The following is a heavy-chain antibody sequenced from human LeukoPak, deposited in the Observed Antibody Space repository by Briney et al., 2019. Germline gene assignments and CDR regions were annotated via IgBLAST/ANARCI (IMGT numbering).Heavy chain of an antibody. CDR2: IGTAGET. J-gene: IGHJ6*03. D-gene: IGHD3-10*01. V-gene: IGHV3-13*01. Sequence: GGSLRLSCAASGFTFSSYDMHWVRQATGKGLEWVSGIGTAGETYYPGSVKGRFTISRENAKNSLYLQMNSLRAGDTAVYYCARNVLLWFGESNYYMDVWGKGTTVTISS. CDR1: GFTFSSYD. CDR3: ARNVLLWFGESNYYMDV.